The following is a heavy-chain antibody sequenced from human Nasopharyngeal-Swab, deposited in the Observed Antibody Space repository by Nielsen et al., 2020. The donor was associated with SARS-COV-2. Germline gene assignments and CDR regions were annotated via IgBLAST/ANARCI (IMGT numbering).Heavy chain of an antibody. V-gene: IGHV4-59*13. Sequence: SETLSLTCTVSGGSINSYYWTWIRQPPGKGLEWIGFVSYSGSTNYNPSLKSRVTISLDTSRNQFSLKVNSVTAADTAVYYCARDIEEWLVVPSLSFDHWGQGTLVTVSS. CDR3: ARDIEEWLVVPSLSFDH. D-gene: IGHD5-18*01. CDR1: GGSINSYY. CDR2: VSYSGST. J-gene: IGHJ4*02.